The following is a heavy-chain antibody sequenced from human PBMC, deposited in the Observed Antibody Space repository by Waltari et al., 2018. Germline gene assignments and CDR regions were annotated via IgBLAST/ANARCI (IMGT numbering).Heavy chain of an antibody. CDR1: GLTVSRNY. CDR2: IYSGGNT. CDR3: ARDDSYGQFMRFDF. Sequence: EVQLVESGGGLIQPGGSLRLSCEASGLTVSRNYMSWVRQAPGKGLEWLSSIYSGGNTFYADSVKGRFNISIDNSKNTLYLQRNSLRVDDTAVYYCARDDSYGQFMRFDFWGQGTVVTVSS. J-gene: IGHJ4*02. D-gene: IGHD5-18*01. V-gene: IGHV3-53*01.